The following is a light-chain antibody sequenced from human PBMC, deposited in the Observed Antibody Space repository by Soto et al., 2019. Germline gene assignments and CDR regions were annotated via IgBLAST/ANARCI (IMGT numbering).Light chain of an antibody. CDR3: QQYGNLPLT. CDR2: RVS. V-gene: IGKV3-20*01. J-gene: IGKJ4*01. Sequence: EIVLTQSPGTLSLSPGERATLSCRASQSVSNNYLAWYQQKPGQAPRLLIYRVSSRATGVPDRFSGSGSGTDYTLTISRLEPEDFVVYYCQQYGNLPLTFGGGTKVDIK. CDR1: QSVSNNY.